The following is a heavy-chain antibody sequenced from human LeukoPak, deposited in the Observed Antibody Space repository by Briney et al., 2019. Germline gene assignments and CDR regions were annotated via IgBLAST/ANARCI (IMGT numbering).Heavy chain of an antibody. CDR1: GFTFSRYS. J-gene: IGHJ4*02. Sequence: GGSLRLSCAASGFTFSRYSMNWVRQAPGKGLEWVSGISGSGGSIYYADSVKGRFTISRDNSKNTLYLQMNSLRAEDTAVYYCARVSLGGYFDYWGQGTLVTVSS. CDR2: ISGSGGSI. V-gene: IGHV3-23*01. CDR3: ARVSLGGYFDY.